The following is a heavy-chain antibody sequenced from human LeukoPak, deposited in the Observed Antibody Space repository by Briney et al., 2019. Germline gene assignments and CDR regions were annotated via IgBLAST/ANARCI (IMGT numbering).Heavy chain of an antibody. Sequence: GGSLRLSCAASGFNVSTNYMSWVRQAPGKGLEWVSVIYSGGSTYYADSVKGRFTISRDNSKNTLYLQMNSLRAEDTAVYYCAREYCSSTSCYRDAFDIWGQGTMVTVSS. D-gene: IGHD2-2*01. CDR2: IYSGGST. V-gene: IGHV3-66*01. CDR3: AREYCSSTSCYRDAFDI. CDR1: GFNVSTNY. J-gene: IGHJ3*02.